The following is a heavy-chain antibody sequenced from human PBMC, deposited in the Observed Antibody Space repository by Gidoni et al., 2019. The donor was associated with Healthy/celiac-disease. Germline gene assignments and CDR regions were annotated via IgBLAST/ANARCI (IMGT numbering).Heavy chain of an antibody. Sequence: DVQLLQSGAEGKKPGESLRISCKGSGYSFTSYWIGWVRKMTGKGREWMGRLDPGDSYTNNSPSFQGNVTISADKAISTAYLQWSSLKASDTAMYYCARTKGLYRSSYLDYWGQGTLVTVSS. CDR3: ARTKGLYRSSYLDY. D-gene: IGHD6-6*01. CDR1: GYSFTSYW. CDR2: LDPGDSYT. V-gene: IGHV5-10-1*03. J-gene: IGHJ4*02.